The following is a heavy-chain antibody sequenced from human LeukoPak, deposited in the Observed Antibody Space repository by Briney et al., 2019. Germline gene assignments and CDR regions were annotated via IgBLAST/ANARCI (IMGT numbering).Heavy chain of an antibody. J-gene: IGHJ4*02. CDR3: AKEGDYDILTGYPRGIDY. Sequence: LETLSLTCTVSGYSISSGYYWGWIRQPPGKGLEWIGSIYHSGSTYYNPSLKSRVTISVDTSKNQFSLKLSSVTAADTAVYYCAKEGDYDILTGYPRGIDYWGQGTLVTVSS. CDR2: IYHSGST. D-gene: IGHD3-9*01. CDR1: GYSISSGYY. V-gene: IGHV4-38-2*02.